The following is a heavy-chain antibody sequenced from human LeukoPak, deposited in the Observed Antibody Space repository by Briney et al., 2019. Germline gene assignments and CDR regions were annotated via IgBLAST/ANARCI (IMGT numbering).Heavy chain of an antibody. CDR1: GGSISSSSYY. Sequence: SETLSLTCTVSGGSISSSSYYWGWIRQPPGKGLEYIGNIYYSGSTDYNPSLKSRVTVSVDMSKDQFSLKLSSVTAADTAVYYCARQAAQTYDYWGQGTLVTVSS. CDR3: ARQAAQTYDY. V-gene: IGHV4-39*01. J-gene: IGHJ4*02. CDR2: IYYSGST.